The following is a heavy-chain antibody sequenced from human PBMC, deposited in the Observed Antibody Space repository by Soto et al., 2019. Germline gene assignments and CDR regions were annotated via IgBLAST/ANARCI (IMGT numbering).Heavy chain of an antibody. D-gene: IGHD5-12*01. J-gene: IGHJ4*02. CDR2: IYWDDDK. Sequence: QITLKESGPTLVKPTQTLTLTCTFSGFSLSTSGVGVGWIRQPPGKALEWLALIYWDDDKRYSPSLKSRLTITQDTSTNQVIHTMTNMAPVDTATYDCAHSSTGYSGYDYLDYWGQGTLVTASS. V-gene: IGHV2-5*02. CDR1: GFSLSTSGVG. CDR3: AHSSTGYSGYDYLDY.